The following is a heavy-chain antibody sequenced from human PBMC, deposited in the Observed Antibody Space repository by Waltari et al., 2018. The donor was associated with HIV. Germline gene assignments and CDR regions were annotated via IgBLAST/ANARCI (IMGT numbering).Heavy chain of an antibody. D-gene: IGHD5-18*01. CDR2: IYTSGST. CDR3: AREEEYSYGPDHDAFDI. V-gene: IGHV4-61*02. Sequence: QVQLQESGPGLVKPSQTLSLTCTVSGGSISSGSSYWRWIRQPAGKGLGWIGRIYTSGSTNYNPSLKSRVTISVDTSKNQFSLKLSSVTAADTAVYYCAREEEYSYGPDHDAFDIWGQGTMVTVSS. J-gene: IGHJ3*02. CDR1: GGSISSGSSY.